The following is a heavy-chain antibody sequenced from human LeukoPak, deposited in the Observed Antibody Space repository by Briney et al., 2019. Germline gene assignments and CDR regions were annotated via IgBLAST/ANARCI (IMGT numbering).Heavy chain of an antibody. J-gene: IGHJ6*02. Sequence: SGGSLRLACAASGFMFDDYSMHWVRHAPGKALEWVSLITWDAGRTYYADSVRGRFTISRDNRKKSLYLEMNSLRSGDTALYYCTRDRWYSSDDTSMYFYAMDLWGHGTAVTVS. CDR3: TRDRWYSSDDTSMYFYAMDL. V-gene: IGHV3-43*01. D-gene: IGHD4-23*01. CDR2: ITWDAGRT. CDR1: GFMFDDYS.